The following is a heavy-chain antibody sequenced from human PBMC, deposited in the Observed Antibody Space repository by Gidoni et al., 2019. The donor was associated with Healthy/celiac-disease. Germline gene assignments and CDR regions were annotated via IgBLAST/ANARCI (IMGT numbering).Heavy chain of an antibody. CDR3: ATGPYGDHAGY. CDR2: FDPEDGET. Sequence: QVQLVQSGAEEKEPGASVKVSCKVSGDTLTELSMHWVRQATGKGLEWMGGFDPEDGETISAQKFQGKVTMTEHTSTDTAYMELGSLSSEDAAVYYCATGPYGDHAGYWGQGTLVTVSS. V-gene: IGHV1-24*01. J-gene: IGHJ4*02. CDR1: GDTLTELS. D-gene: IGHD4-17*01.